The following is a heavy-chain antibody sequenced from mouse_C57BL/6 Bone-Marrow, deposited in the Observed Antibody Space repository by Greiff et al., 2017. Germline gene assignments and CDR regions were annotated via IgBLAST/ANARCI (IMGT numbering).Heavy chain of an antibody. CDR1: GFTFSDYG. V-gene: IGHV5-17*01. D-gene: IGHD1-1*01. Sequence: EVQVVESGGGLVKPGGSLKLSCAASGFTFSDYGMHWVRQAPEKGLEWVAYISSGSSTIYYADTVKGRFTISRDNAKNTLFLQMTSLRSEDTAMYYCARPRQAGLAVVAHWYFDVWGTGTTVTVSS. CDR3: ARPRQAGLAVVAHWYFDV. J-gene: IGHJ1*03. CDR2: ISSGSSTI.